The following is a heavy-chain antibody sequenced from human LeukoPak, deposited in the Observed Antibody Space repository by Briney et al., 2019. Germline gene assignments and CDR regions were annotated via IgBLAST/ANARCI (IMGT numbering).Heavy chain of an antibody. D-gene: IGHD3-3*01. Sequence: GGSLRLSCAASGFTFSSYWMSWVRQAPGKGREWVANIKQDGSEKYYVDSVKGRFTISRDNAKNSLYLQMNSLRAEDTAVYYCARPYVLRFLEWLPFDYWGQGTLVTVSS. CDR1: GFTFSSYW. CDR3: ARPYVLRFLEWLPFDY. V-gene: IGHV3-7*01. J-gene: IGHJ4*02. CDR2: IKQDGSEK.